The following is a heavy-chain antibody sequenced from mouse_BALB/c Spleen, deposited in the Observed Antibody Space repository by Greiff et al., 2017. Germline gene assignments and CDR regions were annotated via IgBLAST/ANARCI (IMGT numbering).Heavy chain of an antibody. D-gene: IGHD2-3*01. CDR1: GYSITSGYY. J-gene: IGHJ4*01. Sequence: EVQVVESGPGLVKPSQSLSLTCSVTGYSITSGYYWNWIRQFPGNKLEWMGYISYDGSNNYNPSLKNRISITRDTSKNQFFLKLNSVTTEDTATYYCSRDRDDGYYGIYAMDYWGQGTSVTVSS. CDR3: SRDRDDGYYGIYAMDY. V-gene: IGHV3-6*02. CDR2: ISYDGSN.